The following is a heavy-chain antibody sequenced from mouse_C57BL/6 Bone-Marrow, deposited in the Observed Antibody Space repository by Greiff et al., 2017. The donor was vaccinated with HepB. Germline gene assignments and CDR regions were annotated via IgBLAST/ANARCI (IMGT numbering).Heavy chain of an antibody. V-gene: IGHV5-9-1*02. Sequence: EVMLVESGEGLVKPGGSLKLSCAASGFTFSSYAMSWVRQTPEKRLEWVAYISSGGDYIYYADTVKGRFTISRDNARNTLYLQMSSLKSEDTAMYYCTRAYYYGSSYGYFDVWGTGTTVTVSS. CDR1: GFTFSSYA. J-gene: IGHJ1*03. CDR2: ISSGGDYI. D-gene: IGHD1-1*01. CDR3: TRAYYYGSSYGYFDV.